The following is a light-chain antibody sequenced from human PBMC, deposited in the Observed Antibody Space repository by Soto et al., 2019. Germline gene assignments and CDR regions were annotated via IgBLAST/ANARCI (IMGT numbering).Light chain of an antibody. CDR1: QDISNY. V-gene: IGKV1-33*01. Sequence: DIQMTQSPSSLSASVGDRVTITCQASQDISNYLNWYQQKPGKAPKLLIYDASNLETGVPSRFSGSGSGTDFTVTISSVQPEDIATYYCQQYDNLPLSFGGGTKVEIK. CDR2: DAS. J-gene: IGKJ4*02. CDR3: QQYDNLPLS.